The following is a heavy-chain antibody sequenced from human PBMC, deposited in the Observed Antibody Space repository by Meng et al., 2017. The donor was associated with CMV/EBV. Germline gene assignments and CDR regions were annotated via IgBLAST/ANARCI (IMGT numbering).Heavy chain of an antibody. CDR1: YD. D-gene: IGHD2-2*02. CDR3: ARGRSAGVVVPAAIRGYWYFDL. J-gene: IGHJ2*01. CDR2: MNPNSGNT. Sequence: YDINWVRQATGQGLEWMGWMNPNSGNTGYAQKFQGRVTMTRNTSIRTAYMELSSLRSEDTAVYYCARGRSAGVVVPAAIRGYWYFDLWGRGTLVTVSS. V-gene: IGHV1-8*01.